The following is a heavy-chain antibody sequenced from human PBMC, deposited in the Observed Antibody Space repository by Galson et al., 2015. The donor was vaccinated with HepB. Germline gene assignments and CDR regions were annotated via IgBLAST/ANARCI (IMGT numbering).Heavy chain of an antibody. D-gene: IGHD4-17*01. J-gene: IGHJ5*02. V-gene: IGHV1-58*02. Sequence: SVKVSCKASGFTFTSSAMQWVRQARGQRLEWIGWIVVGSGNTNYAQKFQERVTITRDMSTSTAYMELSSLRSEDTAVYYCAAGERTIYGDYENFDPWGQGTLVTVSS. CDR3: AAGERTIYGDYENFDP. CDR2: IVVGSGNT. CDR1: GFTFTSSA.